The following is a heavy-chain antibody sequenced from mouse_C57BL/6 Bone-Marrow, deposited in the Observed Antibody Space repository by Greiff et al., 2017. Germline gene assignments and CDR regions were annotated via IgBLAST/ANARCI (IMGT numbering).Heavy chain of an antibody. J-gene: IGHJ2*01. D-gene: IGHD1-1*01. Sequence: VQLQQSGAELARPGASVKLSCKASGYTFTSYGISWVKQRTGQGLEWIGEIYPRNGNTYYNEKLKGKATLTADKSSSKAYMELRSLTSEDSAVYFCTRGYYGYYFDYWGQGTTLTVSS. CDR3: TRGYYGYYFDY. V-gene: IGHV1-81*01. CDR1: GYTFTSYG. CDR2: IYPRNGNT.